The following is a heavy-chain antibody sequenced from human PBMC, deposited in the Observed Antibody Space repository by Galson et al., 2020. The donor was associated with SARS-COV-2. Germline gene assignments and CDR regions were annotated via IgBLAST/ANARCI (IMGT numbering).Heavy chain of an antibody. CDR1: GLTFSNYW. J-gene: IGHJ3*01. CDR3: RAADNGFDV. D-gene: IGHD6-13*01. V-gene: IGHV3-7*01. Sequence: QPGESLKISCAVSGLTFSNYWMSWVRQAPGKGLEWVANIKQDGSDKYYVATVRGRVTISRDNAKNSLYLQMNSLRAEDTAVYYCRAADNGFDVWGQGTMVTVSS. CDR2: IKQDGSDK.